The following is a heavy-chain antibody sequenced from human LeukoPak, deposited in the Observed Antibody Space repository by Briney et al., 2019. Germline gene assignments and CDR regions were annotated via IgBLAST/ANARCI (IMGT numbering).Heavy chain of an antibody. D-gene: IGHD6-13*01. CDR2: IIPTFGTP. J-gene: IGHJ4*02. CDR1: GGTFSTTA. V-gene: IGHV1-69*13. CDR3: AIRGGGGIGMGLLGSFDF. Sequence: SVKVSCKASGGTFSTTAISWVRQVPGQGLEWMGGIIPTFGTPNYAHNFQDRLTITADESTTTVFMELNALRSEDTAVYYCAIRGGGGIGMGLLGSFDFWGQGALVTVSS.